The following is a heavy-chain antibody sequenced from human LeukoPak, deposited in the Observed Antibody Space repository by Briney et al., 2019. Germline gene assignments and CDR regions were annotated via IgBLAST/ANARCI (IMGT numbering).Heavy chain of an antibody. Sequence: SETLSLTCTVSGGSISSYYWSWIRQPPGKGLDGIGYIYYIGSTNYNPSLKSRVTISVDTSKNQFSLKLSSVTAADTAVYYCAREEQWLVGYFDYWGQGTLVTVSS. D-gene: IGHD6-19*01. J-gene: IGHJ4*02. V-gene: IGHV4-59*01. CDR3: AREEQWLVGYFDY. CDR1: GGSISSYY. CDR2: IYYIGST.